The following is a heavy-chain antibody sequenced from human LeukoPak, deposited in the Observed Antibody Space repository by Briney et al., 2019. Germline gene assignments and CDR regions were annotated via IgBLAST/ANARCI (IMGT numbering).Heavy chain of an antibody. CDR3: ARDRPYYYGSGSYYDVFDS. D-gene: IGHD3-10*01. CDR1: GSSISRYY. V-gene: IGHV4-59*01. Sequence: SETLSLTCTVSGSSISRYYWSWLRQPPGRGLEWIGYIYHSGSTNYNPSLKSRVTISLDTSKNQFSLRLSSVTAADTAVYYCARDRPYYYGSGSYYDVFDSWGQGTLVTVSS. CDR2: IYHSGST. J-gene: IGHJ4*02.